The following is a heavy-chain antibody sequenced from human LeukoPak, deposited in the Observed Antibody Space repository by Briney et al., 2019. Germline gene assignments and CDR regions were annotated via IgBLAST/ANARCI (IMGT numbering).Heavy chain of an antibody. D-gene: IGHD6-19*01. CDR2: ISSSGSTI. CDR3: AYTYGYSSGWEFDY. Sequence: PGGSLRLSCAASGFTFSSYEMNWVRQAPGKGLEWVSYISSSGSTIYYADSVKGRFTISRDNAKNSLYLQMNSLRAEDTAVYYCAYTYGYSSGWEFDYWGQGTLVTVSS. V-gene: IGHV3-48*03. J-gene: IGHJ4*02. CDR1: GFTFSSYE.